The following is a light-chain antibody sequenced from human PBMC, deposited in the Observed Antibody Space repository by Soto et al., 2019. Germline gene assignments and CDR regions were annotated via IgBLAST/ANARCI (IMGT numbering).Light chain of an antibody. CDR3: QQYGSSHLT. V-gene: IGKV3-20*01. CDR2: AAS. CDR1: QSVDGSS. Sequence: EIMLTQSPGTLSLSPGDRATLSCRASQSVDGSSLAWYQQKPAQAPRLLIYAASYRATGIPARFSGSGSGTDFSLIINGLEPEDFAVYFCQQYGSSHLTFGGGTKVDIK. J-gene: IGKJ4*01.